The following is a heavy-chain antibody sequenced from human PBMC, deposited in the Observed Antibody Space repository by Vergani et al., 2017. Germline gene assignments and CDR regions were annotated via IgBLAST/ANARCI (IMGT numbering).Heavy chain of an antibody. Sequence: LVESGGGLVQPGGSLRLSCAASSFSVSSHYMTWVRQAPGKGLEWVSTINIGGRTSYADSVKGLLTLTRDDSKNTLHLQMNSLSPEDTAVYYCARGMTTETTDLDGFDIWGQGTMVSVSS. CDR3: ARGMTTETTDLDGFDI. V-gene: IGHV3-66*02. D-gene: IGHD4-17*01. CDR2: INIGGRT. J-gene: IGHJ3*02. CDR1: SFSVSSHY.